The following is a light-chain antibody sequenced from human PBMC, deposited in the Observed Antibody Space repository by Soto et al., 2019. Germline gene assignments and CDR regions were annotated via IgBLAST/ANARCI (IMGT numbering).Light chain of an antibody. CDR3: QSYDSSLSGHVV. CDR1: SSNIGAGYD. J-gene: IGLJ2*01. Sequence: QSVLTQPPSVSGAPGQRVTISCTGSSSNIGAGYDVHWYKQLPGTAPKLLIYGNSNRPSGVPDRFSGSKSGTSASLAITGLQAEGEADYYCQSYDSSLSGHVVFGGGTKLTVL. CDR2: GNS. V-gene: IGLV1-40*01.